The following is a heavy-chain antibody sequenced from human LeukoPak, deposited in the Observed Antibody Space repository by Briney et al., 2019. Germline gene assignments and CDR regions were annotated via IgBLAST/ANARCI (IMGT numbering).Heavy chain of an antibody. CDR3: AREKYCTSTDCLHGRFYFNY. Sequence: GRSLRLSCAASGFPFSTYSMHWVRQAPGKGLEWVAVISSDGSSENYADSVEGRFTISRDNSKNTLYLQMSTLRAEDTAVYYCAREKYCTSTDCLHGRFYFNYWGQGTLVTVPS. V-gene: IGHV3-30*04. J-gene: IGHJ4*02. D-gene: IGHD2-2*01. CDR1: GFPFSTYS. CDR2: ISSDGSSE.